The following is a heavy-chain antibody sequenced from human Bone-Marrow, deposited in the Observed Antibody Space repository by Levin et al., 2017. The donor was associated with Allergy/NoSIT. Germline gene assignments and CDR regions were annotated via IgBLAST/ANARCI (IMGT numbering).Heavy chain of an antibody. Sequence: GESLKISCTASGFTFSNYAMNWVRQAPGKGLEWVSSISGGGGRTDYADSVKGRCTISRDSSTNTVDLQMNSLRVEDTAVYYCAKGMVLWDLIAVGPPFADWGQGTLVAVSS. CDR2: ISGGGGRT. CDR1: GFTFSNYA. V-gene: IGHV3-23*01. CDR3: AKGMVLWDLIAVGPPFAD. D-gene: IGHD6-19*01. J-gene: IGHJ4*02.